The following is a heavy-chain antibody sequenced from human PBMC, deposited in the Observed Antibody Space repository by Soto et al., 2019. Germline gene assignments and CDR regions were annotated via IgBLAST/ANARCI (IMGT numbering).Heavy chain of an antibody. CDR1: GGSISSYY. Sequence: SETLSLTCTVSGGSISSYYWSWIRQPPGKGLEWIGYIYYSGSTNYNPSLKSRVTISVDTSKNQFSLKLSSVTAADTAVYYCAGLDTAMVNPYYYYMDVWGNGTTVTVSS. D-gene: IGHD5-18*01. V-gene: IGHV4-59*08. J-gene: IGHJ6*03. CDR3: AGLDTAMVNPYYYYMDV. CDR2: IYYSGST.